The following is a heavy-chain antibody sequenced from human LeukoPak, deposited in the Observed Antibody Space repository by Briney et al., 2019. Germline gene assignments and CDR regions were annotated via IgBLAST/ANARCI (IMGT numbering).Heavy chain of an antibody. V-gene: IGHV3-43*02. Sequence: GGSLRLSCVASGLNVGESAMHWVRQAPGKGLEWVSLISADGGSAFSADSVKGRFSISRDNSKNSLYLQMDSLRSEDTAMYYCAKESGKFDYWGQGTLVVVSS. J-gene: IGHJ4*02. CDR1: GLNVGESA. CDR3: AKESGKFDY. CDR2: ISADGGSA.